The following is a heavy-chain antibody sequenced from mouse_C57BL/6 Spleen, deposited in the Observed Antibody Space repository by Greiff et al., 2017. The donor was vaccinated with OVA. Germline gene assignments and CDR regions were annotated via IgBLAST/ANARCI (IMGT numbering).Heavy chain of an antibody. CDR1: GFPITSGYY. CDR3: AGDRSGDGFAY. J-gene: IGHJ3*01. D-gene: IGHD2-3*01. V-gene: IGHV12-3*01. Sequence: LQESGPGLVKPSQSLFLTCSITGFPITSGYYWIWIRQSPGKPLEWMGYITHSGETFYNPSLQSPISITRETSKNQFFLPLNSVTTEDTAMYYCAGDRSGDGFAYWGQGTLVTVSA. CDR2: ITHSGET.